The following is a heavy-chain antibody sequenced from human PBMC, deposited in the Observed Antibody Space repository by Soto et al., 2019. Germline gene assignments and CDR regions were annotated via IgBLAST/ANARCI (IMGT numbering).Heavy chain of an antibody. CDR3: AGGRNVLRYFDWFLDDY. J-gene: IGHJ4*02. CDR1: GYTFTSYD. D-gene: IGHD3-9*01. Sequence: ASVKVSCKASGYTFTSYDINWVRQATGQGLEWMGWMNPNSGNTGYAQKFQGRVTMTRNTSISTAYMELSSLRSEDTAVYYCAGGRNVLRYFDWFLDDYWGQGTLVTVSS. CDR2: MNPNSGNT. V-gene: IGHV1-8*01.